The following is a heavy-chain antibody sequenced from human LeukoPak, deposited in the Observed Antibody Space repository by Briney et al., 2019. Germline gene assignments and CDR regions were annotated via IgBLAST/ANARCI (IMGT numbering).Heavy chain of an antibody. V-gene: IGHV3-48*03. CDR2: ISSSGSTI. J-gene: IGHJ4*02. Sequence: GGSLRLSCAASGFTFSSYEMNWVRQAPGKGLEWVSYISSSGSTIYYADSVKGRFTISRDNAKNSLYLQMNSLRAEDTAVYYCAREVGGSGYDLWGQGTLVTVSS. CDR1: GFTFSSYE. D-gene: IGHD5-12*01. CDR3: AREVGGSGYDL.